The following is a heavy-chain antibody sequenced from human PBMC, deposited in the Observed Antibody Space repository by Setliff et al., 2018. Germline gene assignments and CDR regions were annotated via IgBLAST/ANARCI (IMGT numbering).Heavy chain of an antibody. V-gene: IGHV4-31*03. J-gene: IGHJ2*01. CDR2: IWKSVST. CDR3: ARKMRMSGRGHWYFDV. CDR1: DGSIRSGDHY. Sequence: SETLSLTCTDSDGSIRSGDHYWNWIRQHPGKGLEWLGYIWKSVSTFYNPSLTSRITMSVDTSRNLFSMELASVTAADTAIYYCARKMRMSGRGHWYFDVWGRGTLVTVSS.